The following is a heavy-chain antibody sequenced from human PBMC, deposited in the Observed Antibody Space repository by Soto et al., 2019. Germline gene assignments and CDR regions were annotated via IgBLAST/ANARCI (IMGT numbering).Heavy chain of an antibody. CDR3: VKDEGSGPLGH. J-gene: IGHJ5*02. CDR2: VSSNGGST. V-gene: IGHV3-64D*08. CDR1: GFTFNRYA. D-gene: IGHD2-15*01. Sequence: PGGSLRLSCSASGFTFNRYAMHWVRQAPGKGLEYVSGVSSNGGSTYDADSVKGRFTISRDNSKNTLYLQMSSLRAEDTGVYYCVKDEGSGPLGHWGQGTLVTVSS.